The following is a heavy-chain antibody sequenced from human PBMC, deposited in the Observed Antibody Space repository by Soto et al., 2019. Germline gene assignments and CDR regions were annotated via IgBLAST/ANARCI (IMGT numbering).Heavy chain of an antibody. CDR1: NFSISSVYY. D-gene: IGHD1-26*01. CDR3: ASTHSGSYYSVFNX. Sequence: SETLSLTCVVSNFSISSVYYWGWIRQSPGKGLEWIASIYRSGTTSYNPSLKSRFTISVDPSKNQFSLMLTAVTAADTAVYYCASTHSGSYYSVFNXWGRVSLVTVSX. CDR2: IYRSGTT. V-gene: IGHV4-38-2*01. J-gene: IGHJ4*02.